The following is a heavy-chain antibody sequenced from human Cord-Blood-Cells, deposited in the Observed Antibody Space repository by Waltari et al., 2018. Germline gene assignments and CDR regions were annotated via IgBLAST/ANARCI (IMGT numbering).Heavy chain of an antibody. V-gene: IGHV3-48*03. J-gene: IGHJ4*02. CDR1: GFTFSSYE. D-gene: IGHD3-10*01. CDR2: ISSSGSTI. Sequence: EVQLVESGGGLVQPGGSLRLSCAASGFTFSSYEMNWVRQAPGKGLEGVSYISSSGSTIYYADSVKGRFTISRDNAKNSLYLQMNSLRAEDTAVYYCARGELLWFREYYFDYWGQGTLVTVSS. CDR3: ARGELLWFREYYFDY.